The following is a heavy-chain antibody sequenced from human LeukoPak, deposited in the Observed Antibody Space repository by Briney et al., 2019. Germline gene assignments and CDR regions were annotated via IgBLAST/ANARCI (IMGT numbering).Heavy chain of an antibody. CDR2: ISGSGAST. J-gene: IGHJ4*02. CDR3: AKDVGKWESLHFFDY. V-gene: IGHV3-23*01. Sequence: GGSPRLSCAASGFTFSTFAMSWVRQAPGKGLEWISGISGSGASTYYADSVKGRFTISRDDSRNTLYLQMNSLRGDDTALYYCAKDVGKWESLHFFDYWGQGTLVTVSS. D-gene: IGHD1-26*01. CDR1: GFTFSTFA.